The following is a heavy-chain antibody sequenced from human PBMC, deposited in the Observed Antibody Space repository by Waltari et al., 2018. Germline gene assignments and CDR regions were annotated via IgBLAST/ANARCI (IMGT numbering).Heavy chain of an antibody. CDR2: INAGNGNT. Sequence: VQLVQSGAEVKKPGASVKVSCKASGYTFTSYAMHWVRQAPGQRLEWMGWINAGNGNTKYSQGFQGRVTITRDTSASTAYMELSSLRSEDMAVYYCARGPYYYYMDVWGKGTTVTVSS. CDR3: ARGPYYYYMDV. CDR1: GYTFTSYA. V-gene: IGHV1-3*03. J-gene: IGHJ6*03.